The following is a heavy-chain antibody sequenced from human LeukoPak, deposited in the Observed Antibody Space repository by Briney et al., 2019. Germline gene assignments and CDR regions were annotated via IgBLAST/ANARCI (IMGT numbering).Heavy chain of an antibody. V-gene: IGHV3-23*01. CDR3: AKGNWRSTSCFDY. D-gene: IGHD2-2*01. J-gene: IGHJ4*02. CDR1: GFTFSSYA. Sequence: GGSLRLSCAASGFTFSSYAMSWVRQAPGKGLEWVSAISGSGGSTYYADSVKGRFTIPRDNSKNTLYLQMNSLRAEDTAVYYCAKGNWRSTSCFDYWGQGTLVTVSS. CDR2: ISGSGGST.